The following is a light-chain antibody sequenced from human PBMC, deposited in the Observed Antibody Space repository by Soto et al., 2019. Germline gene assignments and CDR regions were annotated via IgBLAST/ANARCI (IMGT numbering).Light chain of an antibody. CDR1: QVISTS. CDR2: AAS. CDR3: QQLHGCPIT. Sequence: GECVTITCRGSQVISTSLAWYQVKPGKAPKLLIYAASTLESGVPSRFSSTVAGTHCTSSISSLQLQDVPTDYCQQLHGCPITFSQGTRLEIK. J-gene: IGKJ5*01. V-gene: IGKV1-9*01.